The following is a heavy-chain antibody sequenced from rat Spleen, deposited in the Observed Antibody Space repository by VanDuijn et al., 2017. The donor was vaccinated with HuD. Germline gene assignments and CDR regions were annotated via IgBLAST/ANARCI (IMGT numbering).Heavy chain of an antibody. V-gene: IGHV4-2*01. Sequence: EVQLVESGGGLVQPGRSLKLSCAASGFNFNDYWMGWVRQAPGKGLEWIGEINKDSRRINYSPFLKDKFTISRDNVQNTLYLQMSRLGSEDTANYYCVREELGVRDWGQGVMVTVSS. CDR1: GFNFNDYW. CDR2: INKDSRRI. CDR3: VREELGVRD. D-gene: IGHD5-1*01. J-gene: IGHJ2*01.